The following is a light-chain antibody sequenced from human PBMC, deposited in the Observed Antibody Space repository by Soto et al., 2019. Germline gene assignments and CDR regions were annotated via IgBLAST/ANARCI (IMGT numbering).Light chain of an antibody. V-gene: IGKV1-5*03. CDR2: KAS. Sequence: DIQIIQSPSTLSASVGARLTISCRSSQIISSWLAWYQQKPGKAPKLLIYKASTLESGVPSNYSGSGSGTEFSLTISSLQPEDFATYYCQQYNAYPRTVGQGTKVEI. J-gene: IGKJ1*01. CDR1: QIISSW. CDR3: QQYNAYPRT.